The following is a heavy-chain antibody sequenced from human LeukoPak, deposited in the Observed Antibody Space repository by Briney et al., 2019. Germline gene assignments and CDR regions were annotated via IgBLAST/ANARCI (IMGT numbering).Heavy chain of an antibody. V-gene: IGHV5-51*01. CDR2: IYPGDSAT. D-gene: IGHD6-13*01. J-gene: IGHJ4*02. Sequence: GESLKISCKGFGYRLDTYWIGWVRQVPGKGLEWMGIIYPGDSATRYSPSFQGQVTISADKSISTAYLQWSSLKASDTAMYYCARLHSLHYFDFWGQGTLVTVSS. CDR3: ARLHSLHYFDF. CDR1: GYRLDTYW.